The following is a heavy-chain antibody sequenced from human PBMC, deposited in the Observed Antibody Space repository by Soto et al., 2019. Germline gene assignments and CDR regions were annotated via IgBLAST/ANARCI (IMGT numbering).Heavy chain of an antibody. CDR3: ASGYCGGDCYSGGYYGMNV. D-gene: IGHD2-21*02. CDR2: ISSSGSTI. V-gene: IGHV3-11*01. J-gene: IGHJ6*02. CDR1: GFTFSDYY. Sequence: GGSLRLSCAASGFTFSDYYMSWIRQAPGKGLEWVSYISSSGSTIYYADSVKGRFTISRDNAKNSLYLQMNSLRAEDTAVYYCASGYCGGDCYSGGYYGMNVWGQGTTVTVSS.